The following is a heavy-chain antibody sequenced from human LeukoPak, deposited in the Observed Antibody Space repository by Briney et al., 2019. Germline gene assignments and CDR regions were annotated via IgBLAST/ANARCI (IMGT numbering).Heavy chain of an antibody. CDR2: IKQDGSEK. CDR1: GFTFSSYL. J-gene: IGHJ6*04. CDR3: AELGITMIGGV. Sequence: GXSLRXXCAASGFTFSSYLMSWVRQAPGKGLEWVANIKQDGSEKYYVDSVKGRFTISRDNAKNSLYLQMNSLRAEDTAVYYCAELGITMIGGVWGKGTTVTISS. D-gene: IGHD3-10*02. V-gene: IGHV3-7*01.